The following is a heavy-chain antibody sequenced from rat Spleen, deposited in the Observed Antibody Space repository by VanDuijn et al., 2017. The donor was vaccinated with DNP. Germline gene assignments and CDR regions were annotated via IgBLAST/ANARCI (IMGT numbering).Heavy chain of an antibody. CDR2: ISYDGSST. Sequence: EVQLVESGGGLVQPGRSLKLSCAASGFTFSDYNMAWVRQAPKKGLEWVATISYDGSSTYYRDSVKGRFTISRDNAKSTLYLQMDSLRSEDTATYYCTRRGTTGALDAWGQGTSVTVSS. D-gene: IGHD1-10*01. J-gene: IGHJ4*01. CDR3: TRRGTTGALDA. V-gene: IGHV5-7*01. CDR1: GFTFSDYN.